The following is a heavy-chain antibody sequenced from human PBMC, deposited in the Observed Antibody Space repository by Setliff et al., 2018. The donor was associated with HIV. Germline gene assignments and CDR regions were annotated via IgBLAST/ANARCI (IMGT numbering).Heavy chain of an antibody. CDR1: GFTFDSYS. CDR2: ISGLGGGTI. D-gene: IGHD4-4*01. Sequence: GGSLRLSCATSGFTFDSYSIIWVRQAPGKGLEWVSYISGLGGGTIYYADSVRGRFTISRDDAEKSVYLQMNSLRAEDTAVYYCARDDSNYRQHGMDVWGQGTTVTVSS. J-gene: IGHJ6*02. V-gene: IGHV3-48*01. CDR3: ARDDSNYRQHGMDV.